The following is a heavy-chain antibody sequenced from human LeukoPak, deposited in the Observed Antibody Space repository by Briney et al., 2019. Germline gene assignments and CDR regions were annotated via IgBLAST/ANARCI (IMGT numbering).Heavy chain of an antibody. CDR2: ISGSGGST. CDR1: GFTFSSYA. J-gene: IGHJ4*02. D-gene: IGHD3-22*01. V-gene: IGHV3-23*01. Sequence: GGSLRLSCAASGFTFSSYAMSWVRQAPGKGLEWVSAISGSGGSTYYADSVKGRFTISRDNSKNTLYLQMNSLRAEDTAVYYCAKDPHTSRITMIVVDFDYWGQGTLVTVSS. CDR3: AKDPHTSRITMIVVDFDY.